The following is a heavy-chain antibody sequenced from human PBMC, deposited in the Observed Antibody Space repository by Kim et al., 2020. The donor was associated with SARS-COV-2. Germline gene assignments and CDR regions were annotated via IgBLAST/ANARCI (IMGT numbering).Heavy chain of an antibody. J-gene: IGHJ4*02. CDR3: ARQMGITMIVVVISTHFDY. D-gene: IGHD3-22*01. V-gene: IGHV4-39*01. Sequence: KSRVTISVDTSKNQFSLKLSSVTAVDTAVYYCARQMGITMIVVVISTHFDYWGQGTLVTVSS.